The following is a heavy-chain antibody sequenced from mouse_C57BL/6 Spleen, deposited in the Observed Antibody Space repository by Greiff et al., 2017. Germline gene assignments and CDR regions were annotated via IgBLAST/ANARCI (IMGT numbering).Heavy chain of an antibody. V-gene: IGHV1-81*01. Sequence: QVQLQQSGAELARPGASVKLSCKASGYTFTSYGISWVKQRTGQGLEWIGEIYPRSGNTYYNEKFKGKATLTADKSSSTAYMELRSLTSEDSAVYFCATHYYDYDGFAYWGQGTLVTVSA. CDR1: GYTFTSYG. CDR3: ATHYYDYDGFAY. CDR2: IYPRSGNT. J-gene: IGHJ3*01. D-gene: IGHD2-4*01.